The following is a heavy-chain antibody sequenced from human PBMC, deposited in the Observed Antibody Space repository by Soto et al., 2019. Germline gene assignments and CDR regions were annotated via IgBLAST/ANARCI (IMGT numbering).Heavy chain of an antibody. CDR3: AREGYSGSYSWFDP. D-gene: IGHD1-26*01. CDR2: IWYDGSNK. CDR1: GFTFSSYG. Sequence: QVQLVESGGGVVQPGRSLRLSCAASGFTFSSYGMHWVRQAPGKGLEWVAVIWYDGSNKYYADSVKGRFTISRDNSKNPLDLQMNSLRAEDTAVYYCAREGYSGSYSWFDPWGQGTLVTVSS. V-gene: IGHV3-33*01. J-gene: IGHJ5*02.